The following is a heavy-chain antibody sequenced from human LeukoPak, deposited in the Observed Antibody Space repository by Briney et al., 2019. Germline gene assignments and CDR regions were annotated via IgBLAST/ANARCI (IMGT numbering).Heavy chain of an antibody. CDR1: GYTFTNYH. Sequence: ASVKVSCKASGYTFTNYHLHWVRQAPGQGLEWMGIINPSGGSTNYAQKFQDRVTMTRDQSTSTVYMELNSLRSEDTAVYYCARATWYGGNPSGAFDIWGQGTMVTVSS. CDR2: INPSGGST. V-gene: IGHV1-46*01. J-gene: IGHJ3*02. D-gene: IGHD4/OR15-4a*01. CDR3: ARATWYGGNPSGAFDI.